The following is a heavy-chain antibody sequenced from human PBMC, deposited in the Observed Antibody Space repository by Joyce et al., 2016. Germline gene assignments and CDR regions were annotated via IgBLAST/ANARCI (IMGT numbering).Heavy chain of an antibody. J-gene: IGHJ4*02. CDR3: ARGRTPLD. CDR2: VSGDSGNT. V-gene: IGHV1-3*01. Sequence: QVQLVQSGAEVTKPGASVKVSCKASGYPFTNNDIHWVRQAHGQSLEWMGWVSGDSGNTKYSQKFQARLTFTRDTSATTAYMELSSLTIEDTALYYCARGRTPLDWGQGTLVTVSS. CDR1: GYPFTNND.